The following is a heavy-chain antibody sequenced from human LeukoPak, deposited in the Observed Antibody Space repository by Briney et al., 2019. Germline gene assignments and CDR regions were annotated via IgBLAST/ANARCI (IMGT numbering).Heavy chain of an antibody. CDR3: ARDSRSAGVSSFDY. Sequence: YPGRSLRLSCAASGFTFSSYGMHWVRQAPGKGLGWVAVIWYDGSNKYYADSVKGRFTISRDNSKNTLYLQMNSLRAEDTAVYYCARDSRSAGVSSFDYWGQGTLVTVSS. CDR2: IWYDGSNK. V-gene: IGHV3-33*01. J-gene: IGHJ4*02. CDR1: GFTFSSYG. D-gene: IGHD2/OR15-2a*01.